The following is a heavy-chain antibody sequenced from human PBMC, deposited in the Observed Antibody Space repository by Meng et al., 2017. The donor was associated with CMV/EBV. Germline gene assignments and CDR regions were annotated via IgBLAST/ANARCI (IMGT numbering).Heavy chain of an antibody. V-gene: IGHV2-5*02. D-gene: IGHD6-13*01. Sequence: QITLKETGSTLVKPTPTLTLTCTFSGFSLRPSVVGVGWIRQPPGKALEWLALIYWDDDKRYSPSLKSRLTITKDTSKNQVVLTMTNMDPVDTATYYCARIAAAGRFDYWGQGTLVTVSS. CDR3: ARIAAAGRFDY. J-gene: IGHJ4*02. CDR2: IYWDDDK. CDR1: GFSLRPSVVG.